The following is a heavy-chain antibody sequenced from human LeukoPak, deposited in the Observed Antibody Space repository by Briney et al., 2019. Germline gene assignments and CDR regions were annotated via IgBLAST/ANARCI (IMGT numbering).Heavy chain of an antibody. J-gene: IGHJ4*02. Sequence: SETLSLTCIVSGGSISGYYWNWIRQPAGKGLEWIGRIYTNVITNYNPSLKSRVTISVDTSKNQFSLMLSSVTAADTAVYYCARGRSLYFDYWGQGTLVTVSS. CDR3: ARGRSLYFDY. CDR1: GGSISGYY. V-gene: IGHV4-4*07. CDR2: IYTNVIT.